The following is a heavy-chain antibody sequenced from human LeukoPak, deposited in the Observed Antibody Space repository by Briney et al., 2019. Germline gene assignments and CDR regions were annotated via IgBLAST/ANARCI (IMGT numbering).Heavy chain of an antibody. CDR1: GFTFSSYW. Sequence: GGSLRLSCAASGFTFSSYWMSWVRQAPGKGLECVSSISSSTSYTYYADSVKGRFTISRDNAKNSLYLQMNSLRAEDTAVYYCARGRARGLSWGQGTLVTVSS. CDR3: ARGRARGLS. V-gene: IGHV3-21*01. J-gene: IGHJ5*02. CDR2: ISSSTSYT. D-gene: IGHD3-16*01.